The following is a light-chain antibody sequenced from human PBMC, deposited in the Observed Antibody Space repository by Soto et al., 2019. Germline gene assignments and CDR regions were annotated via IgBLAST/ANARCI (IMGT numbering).Light chain of an antibody. J-gene: IGKJ1*01. V-gene: IGKV3-15*01. CDR3: QQYNNWPPWT. CDR1: QSVSSN. CDR2: GAS. Sequence: EIVMTQSPATLSVSPGERATLSCRASQSVSSNLAWYQQKPGHAPRLLIYGASTRATGIPARFSGSGSGTEFTLTISSLQSEDFAVYYGQQYNNWPPWTFGQGTKVEIK.